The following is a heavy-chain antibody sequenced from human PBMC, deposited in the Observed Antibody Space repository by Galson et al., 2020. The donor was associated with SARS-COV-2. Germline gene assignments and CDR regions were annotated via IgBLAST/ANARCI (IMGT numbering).Heavy chain of an antibody. V-gene: IGHV3-33*06. CDR3: AKAQNYYDSSGYYYTWFDP. J-gene: IGHJ5*02. D-gene: IGHD3-22*01. Sequence: GGSLRLSCAASGFTFSSYGMHWVRQAPGKGLEWVAVIWYDGSNKYYADSVKGRFTISRDNSKNTLYLQMNSLRAEDTAVYYCAKAQNYYDSSGYYYTWFDPWGQGTLVTVSS. CDR1: GFTFSSYG. CDR2: IWYDGSNK.